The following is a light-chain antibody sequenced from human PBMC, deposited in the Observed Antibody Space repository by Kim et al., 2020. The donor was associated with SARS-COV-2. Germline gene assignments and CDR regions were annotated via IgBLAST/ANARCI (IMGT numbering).Light chain of an antibody. Sequence: SSELTQDPAVSVALGQTVRITCQGDSLRSYYASWYQQRPGQAPVLLIHDKNNRPSGIPDRFSGSSSGNTASLTITGAQAEDEADYYCNSRESGVNHVVFG. CDR3: NSRESGVNHVV. CDR2: DKN. V-gene: IGLV3-19*01. CDR1: SLRSYY. J-gene: IGLJ3*02.